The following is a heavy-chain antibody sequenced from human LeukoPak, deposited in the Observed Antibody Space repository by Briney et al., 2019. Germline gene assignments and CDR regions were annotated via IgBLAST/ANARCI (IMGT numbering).Heavy chain of an antibody. CDR2: IYYSGST. V-gene: IGHV4-59*01. CDR3: ARADSSGYMVLFDY. D-gene: IGHD3-22*01. CDR1: GGSISSYY. J-gene: IGHJ4*02. Sequence: PSETLSLTCTVSGGSISSYYWSWIRQPPGKGLEWIGYIYYSGSTNYNPSLKSRVTISVDTSKNQFSLKLSSVTAADTAVYYCARADSSGYMVLFDYWGQGTLVTVSS.